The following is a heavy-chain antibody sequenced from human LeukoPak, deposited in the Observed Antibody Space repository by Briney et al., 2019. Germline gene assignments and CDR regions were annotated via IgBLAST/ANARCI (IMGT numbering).Heavy chain of an antibody. Sequence: PGGSLRLSCAASGFTFSSYWMSWVRQAPETGLEWVANIKQDGSEKYYVDSVKGRLTISRDNAKNSLYLQMNSLRAEDTAVYYCARDVDYSYYYGMDVWGQGTTVTVSS. J-gene: IGHJ6*02. CDR3: ARDVDYSYYYGMDV. CDR2: IKQDGSEK. CDR1: GFTFSSYW. D-gene: IGHD2-15*01. V-gene: IGHV3-7*01.